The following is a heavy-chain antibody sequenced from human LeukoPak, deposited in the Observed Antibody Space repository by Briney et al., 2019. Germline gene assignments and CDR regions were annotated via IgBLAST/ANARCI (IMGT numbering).Heavy chain of an antibody. CDR2: IKCHGHET. V-gene: IGHV3-30*02. J-gene: IGHJ4*02. Sequence: GGSLRLSCVASGFNFNNYDLHWVRQAPGKGLEWVAFIKCHGHETFYADSVEGRFTFSRDNSRNTLYLQMNSLRAEDTAVYYCARDGQSYDFWSGYPDYFDYWGQGTLVTVSS. D-gene: IGHD3-3*01. CDR1: GFNFNNYD. CDR3: ARDGQSYDFWSGYPDYFDY.